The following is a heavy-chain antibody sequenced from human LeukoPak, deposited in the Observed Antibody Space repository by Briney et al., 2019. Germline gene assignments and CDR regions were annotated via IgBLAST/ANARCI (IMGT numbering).Heavy chain of an antibody. CDR3: AXXWAPQTGWAPXXYXDY. J-gene: IGHJ4*02. CDR1: GYSISSGYY. CDR2: IYHSGST. D-gene: IGHD3-16*01. V-gene: IGHV4-38-2*01. Sequence: PSETLSLTCAVSGYSISSGYYWGWIRQPPGKGLEWIGSIYHSGSTYYNPSLKSRVTISVDTSKNQFSLKLSSVTAADTAVYYCAXXWAPQTGWAPXXYXDYWGQ.